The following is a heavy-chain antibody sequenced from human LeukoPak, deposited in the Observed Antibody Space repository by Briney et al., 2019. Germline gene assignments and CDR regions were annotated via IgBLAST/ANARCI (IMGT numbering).Heavy chain of an antibody. J-gene: IGHJ6*02. Sequence: ASVQVSCKTSGGTFSTSAITWVRQAPGQGLEWMGRIIPVLNITTYAQGFQGRVTITADTSTSTVYMELSSLRSEETAVYYCARDQGLTAPPPYGLDVWGQGTTVIVSS. V-gene: IGHV1-69*04. CDR2: IIPVLNIT. D-gene: IGHD5-18*01. CDR1: GGTFSTSA. CDR3: ARDQGLTAPPPYGLDV.